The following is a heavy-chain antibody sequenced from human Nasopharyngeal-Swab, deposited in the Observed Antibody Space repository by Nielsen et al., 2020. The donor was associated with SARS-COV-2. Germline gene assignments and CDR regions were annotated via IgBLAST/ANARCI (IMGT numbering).Heavy chain of an antibody. V-gene: IGHV4-59*08. Sequence: PGKGLEWVGYAYYTGGTSYNPSLKSRVTISLDTSKKQFSLRLTSVTPADTAIYYCARMDAATDFWGQGTLVTVSS. CDR2: AYYTGGT. J-gene: IGHJ4*02. CDR3: ARMDAATDF. D-gene: IGHD2-15*01.